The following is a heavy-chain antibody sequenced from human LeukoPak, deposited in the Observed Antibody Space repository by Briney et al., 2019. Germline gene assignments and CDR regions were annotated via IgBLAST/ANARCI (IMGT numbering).Heavy chain of an antibody. V-gene: IGHV3-53*01. CDR1: GFTFDDYA. J-gene: IGHJ6*02. CDR2: IYSGGST. CDR3: ASVYYYGSGSYYTVSSHYYGMDV. Sequence: GRPLRLSCAASGFTFDDYAMHWVRQAPGKGLEWVSVIYSGGSTYYADSVKGRFTISRDNSKNTLYLQMNSLRAEDTAVYYCASVYYYGSGSYYTVSSHYYGMDVWGQGTTVTVSS. D-gene: IGHD3-10*01.